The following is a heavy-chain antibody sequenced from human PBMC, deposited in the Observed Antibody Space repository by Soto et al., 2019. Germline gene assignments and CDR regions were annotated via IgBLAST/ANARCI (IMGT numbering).Heavy chain of an antibody. CDR1: GFTFSSYG. CDR2: IWYDGSNK. CDR3: ARDYDSSGYPRYYFDY. J-gene: IGHJ4*02. D-gene: IGHD3-22*01. V-gene: IGHV3-33*01. Sequence: QVQLVESGGGVVQPGRSLRLSCAASGFTFSSYGMHWVRQAPGKGLEWVAVIWYDGSNKYYADSVKGPFTISRDNSKNTLDLKMNSLRAADTAVYYCARDYDSSGYPRYYFDYWGQGTLVAVSS.